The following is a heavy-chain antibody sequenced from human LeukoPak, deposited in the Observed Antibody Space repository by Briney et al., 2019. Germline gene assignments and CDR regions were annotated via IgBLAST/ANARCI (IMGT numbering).Heavy chain of an antibody. CDR1: GGSISSYY. CDR2: IYYSGST. Sequence: SETLSLTCTVSGGSISSYYWSWIRQPPGKGQEWIGYIYYSGSTNYNPSLKSRVTISVDTSKNQFSLKLSAVTAADTAVYYCARGIAAAGPQEYYFDYWGQGTLVTVSS. CDR3: ARGIAAAGPQEYYFDY. J-gene: IGHJ4*02. D-gene: IGHD6-13*01. V-gene: IGHV4-59*01.